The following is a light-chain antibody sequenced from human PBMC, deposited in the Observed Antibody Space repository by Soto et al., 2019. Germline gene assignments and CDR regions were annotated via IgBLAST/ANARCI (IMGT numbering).Light chain of an antibody. CDR1: QSVSSY. CDR3: QQYGSSLT. V-gene: IGKV3-20*01. CDR2: GAS. Sequence: IVLSQSPATLSFSQGERATLSCRASQSVSSYLAWYQQKPGQAPRFLIYGASTRPTGIPDRFSGSGSGTDFTLTISRLEPEDFAVYYCQQYGSSLTFGQGTRLEI. J-gene: IGKJ5*01.